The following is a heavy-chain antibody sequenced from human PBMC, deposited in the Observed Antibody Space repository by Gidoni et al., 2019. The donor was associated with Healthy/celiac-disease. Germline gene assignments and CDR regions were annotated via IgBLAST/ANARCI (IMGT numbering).Heavy chain of an antibody. Sequence: EVQLLESGGGLVQPGGSLRLSCAASGFTFISYAMSWVRQAPGKGLEWVSAISGSGGSTYYADSVKGRFTISRDNSKNTLYLQMNSLRAEDTAVYYCAKHFRNYGSHYYYYMDVWGKGTTVTVSS. CDR2: ISGSGGST. D-gene: IGHD1-7*01. V-gene: IGHV3-23*01. J-gene: IGHJ6*03. CDR3: AKHFRNYGSHYYYYMDV. CDR1: GFTFISYA.